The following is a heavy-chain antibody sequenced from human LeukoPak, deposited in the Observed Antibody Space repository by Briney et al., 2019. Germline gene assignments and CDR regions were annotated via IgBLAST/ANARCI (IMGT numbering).Heavy chain of an antibody. Sequence: GGSLRPSPAPSGFTPEEYGPCWVPHALGRGLERGSGIIWRGGSTGYADSVKGRFTTFRDTAKNSLYLQMNSLRAEDTALYYCARVGGYSYVNWPGAYYFDYWGQGTLVTVSS. V-gene: IGHV3-20*03. D-gene: IGHD5-18*01. J-gene: IGHJ4*02. CDR3: ARVGGYSYVNWPGAYYFDY. CDR1: GFTPEEYG. CDR2: IIWRGGST.